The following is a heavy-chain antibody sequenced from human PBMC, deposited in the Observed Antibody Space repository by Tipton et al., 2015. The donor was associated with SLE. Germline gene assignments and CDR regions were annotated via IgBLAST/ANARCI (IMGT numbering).Heavy chain of an antibody. CDR2: IYTSGST. V-gene: IGHV4-61*09. CDR3: ARDLLGSSWPNYYWYGMDV. J-gene: IGHJ6*02. CDR1: GGSVSSGADY. Sequence: TLSLTCNVSGGSVSSGADYWSWIRQPAGKGLEWIGYIYTSGSTNYNPSLRSRVTISLDTSKNHFSLSLSSVTAADTAVYYCARDLLGSSWPNYYWYGMDVWGQGTTVTVSS. D-gene: IGHD6-13*01.